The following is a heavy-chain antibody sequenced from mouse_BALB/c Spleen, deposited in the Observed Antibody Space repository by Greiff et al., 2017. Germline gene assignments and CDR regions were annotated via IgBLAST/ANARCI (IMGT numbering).Heavy chain of an antibody. CDR2: INSNGGST. J-gene: IGHJ4*01. D-gene: IGHD3-1*01. V-gene: IGHV5-6-3*01. CDR3: ARDPYSRGAMDY. CDR1: GFTFSSYG. Sequence: DVMLVESGGGLVQPGGSLKLSCAASGFTFSSYGMSWVRQTPDKRLELVATINSNGGSTYYPDSVKGRFTISRDNAKNTLYLQMSSLKSEDTAMYYCARDPYSRGAMDYWGQGTSVTVSS.